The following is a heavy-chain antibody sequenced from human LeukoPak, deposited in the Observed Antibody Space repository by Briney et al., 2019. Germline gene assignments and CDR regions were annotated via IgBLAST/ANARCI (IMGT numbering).Heavy chain of an antibody. V-gene: IGHV4-34*01. CDR2: INHSGST. Sequence: SETLSLTCAVYGGSFSGYYWRWIRQPPGKGLEWIGEINHSGSTNYNPSLKSRVTISVDTSKNQFSLKLSSVTAADTAVYYCAKAPHTPSYSSSWYPHSSGWYMVAFDIWGQGTMVTVSS. J-gene: IGHJ3*02. CDR3: AKAPHTPSYSSSWYPHSSGWYMVAFDI. CDR1: GGSFSGYY. D-gene: IGHD6-13*01.